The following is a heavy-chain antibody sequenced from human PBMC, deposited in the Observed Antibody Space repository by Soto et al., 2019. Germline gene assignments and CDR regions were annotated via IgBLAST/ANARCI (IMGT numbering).Heavy chain of an antibody. CDR2: ISGSGGST. CDR3: AKELRDDYDFWSGYQ. J-gene: IGHJ4*02. CDR1: GFNFSSYA. D-gene: IGHD3-3*01. V-gene: IGHV3-23*01. Sequence: PGGSLRLSCAASGFNFSSYAMSWVRQAPGKGLEWVSAISGSGGSTYYADSVKGRFTISRDNSKNTLYLQMNSLRAEDTAVYYCAKELRDDYDFWSGYQWGQGTLVTVSS.